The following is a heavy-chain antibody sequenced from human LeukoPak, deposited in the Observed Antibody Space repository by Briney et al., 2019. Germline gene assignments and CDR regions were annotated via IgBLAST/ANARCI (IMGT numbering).Heavy chain of an antibody. CDR3: ARTYSSSWRDAFDI. D-gene: IGHD6-13*01. CDR1: GFTFSSYG. Sequence: PGGSLRLSCAASGFTFSSYGMHWVRQAPGKGLEWVAVIWYDGSNKYYADSVKGRFTIYRDNSKNTLYLQMNSLRAEDTAVYYCARTYSSSWRDAFDIWGQGQWSPSLQ. J-gene: IGHJ3*02. CDR2: IWYDGSNK. V-gene: IGHV3-33*01.